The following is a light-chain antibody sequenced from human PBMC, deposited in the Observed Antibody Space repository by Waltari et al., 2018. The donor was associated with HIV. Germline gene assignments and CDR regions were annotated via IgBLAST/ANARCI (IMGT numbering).Light chain of an antibody. CDR1: QSVSSY. Sequence: EIVFTQSPATLSLSPGARATLSCRASQSVSSYLAWYQQKPGQAPRLLIYDASNRATGIPARFSGSGSGTDFTLTISSLEPEDFAVYYCQQRSNWIFGQGTRLEIK. V-gene: IGKV3-11*01. CDR2: DAS. J-gene: IGKJ5*01. CDR3: QQRSNWI.